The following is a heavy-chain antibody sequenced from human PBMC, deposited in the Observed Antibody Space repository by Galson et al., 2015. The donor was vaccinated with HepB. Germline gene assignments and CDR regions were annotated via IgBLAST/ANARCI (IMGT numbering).Heavy chain of an antibody. Sequence: SLRLSCAASGFTFSSYSMNWVRQAPGKGLEWVSSISSSSSYIYYADSVKGRFTISRDNAKNSLYLQMNSLRAEDTAVYYCAGGIAVAGGYFDLWGRGTLVTVSS. J-gene: IGHJ2*01. CDR3: AGGIAVAGGYFDL. V-gene: IGHV3-21*01. CDR2: ISSSSSYI. D-gene: IGHD6-19*01. CDR1: GFTFSSYS.